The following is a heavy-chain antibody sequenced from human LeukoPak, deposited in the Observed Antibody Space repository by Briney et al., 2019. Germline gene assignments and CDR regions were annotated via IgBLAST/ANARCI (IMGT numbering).Heavy chain of an antibody. V-gene: IGHV3-7*01. J-gene: IGHJ5*02. D-gene: IGHD2-8*01. CDR2: IKQDGSEK. CDR1: GFTFSSYW. Sequence: GGSLRLSCAASGFTFSSYWMSWVRQAPEKGLEWVANIKQDGSEKYYVDSVKGRFTISRDNAKNSLYLQMNSLRAEDTAVYYCARTVLYGWFDPWGQGTLVTVSS. CDR3: ARTVLYGWFDP.